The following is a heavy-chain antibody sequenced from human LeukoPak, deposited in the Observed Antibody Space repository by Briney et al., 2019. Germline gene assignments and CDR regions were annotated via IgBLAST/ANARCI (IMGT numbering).Heavy chain of an antibody. CDR1: GYTFTAYY. Sequence: GASVKVSCKASGYTFTAYYIHWVRQAPGQGLEWMGWVDPNSGGTNFAQKFQGRVTMTRDTSITTAYVELSSLKSDDTAVYYCARGDIQWDYRGQGTQVTVSS. D-gene: IGHD6-19*01. J-gene: IGHJ4*02. CDR2: VDPNSGGT. CDR3: ARGDIQWDY. V-gene: IGHV1-2*02.